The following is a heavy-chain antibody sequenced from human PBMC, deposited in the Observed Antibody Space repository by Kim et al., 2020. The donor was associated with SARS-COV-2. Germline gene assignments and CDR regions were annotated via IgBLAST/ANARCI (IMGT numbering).Heavy chain of an antibody. CDR2: IYYSGST. V-gene: IGHV4-39*01. Sequence: SETLSLTCTVSGGSISSSSYYWGWIRQPPGKGLEWIGSIYYSGSTYYNPSLKSRVTISVDTSKNQFSLKLSSVTAADTAVYYCARSTVVVAATRSNWFDPWGQGTLVTVSS. D-gene: IGHD2-15*01. J-gene: IGHJ5*02. CDR3: ARSTVVVAATRSNWFDP. CDR1: GGSISSSSYY.